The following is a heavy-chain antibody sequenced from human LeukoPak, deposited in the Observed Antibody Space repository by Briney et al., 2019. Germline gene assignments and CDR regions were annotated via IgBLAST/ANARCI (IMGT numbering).Heavy chain of an antibody. D-gene: IGHD5-24*01. Sequence: GGSLRLSCAASGFTFSSYGMNWVRQAPGKGLEWVSGISGSGGTTYYADSVKGRFTISRDNAKDSVYLQMNSLRAEDTAVYYCAGDLGGYNFDYWGQGTLLTVSS. CDR1: GFTFSSYG. CDR3: AGDLGGYNFDY. CDR2: ISGSGGTT. V-gene: IGHV3-48*04. J-gene: IGHJ4*02.